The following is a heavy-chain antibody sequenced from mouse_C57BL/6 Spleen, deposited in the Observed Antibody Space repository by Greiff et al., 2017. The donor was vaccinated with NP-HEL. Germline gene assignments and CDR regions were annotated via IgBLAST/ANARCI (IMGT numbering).Heavy chain of an antibody. J-gene: IGHJ1*03. CDR1: GYTFTSYD. D-gene: IGHD1-1*01. CDR2: IYPRDGST. V-gene: IGHV1-85*01. Sequence: QVQLQQSGPELVKPGASVKLSCKASGYTFTSYDINWVKQRPGQGLEWIGWIYPRDGSTKYNEKFKGKATLTVDTSSSTAYMELQSLTSEDSAVYFCARSAYYYGSSYWYFDVWGTGTTVTVSS. CDR3: ARSAYYYGSSYWYFDV.